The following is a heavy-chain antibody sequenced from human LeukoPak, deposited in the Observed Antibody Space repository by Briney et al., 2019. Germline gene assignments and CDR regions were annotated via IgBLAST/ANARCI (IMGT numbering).Heavy chain of an antibody. CDR3: ARDDITFGGVDY. V-gene: IGHV4-34*01. J-gene: IGHJ4*02. CDR2: INHSGST. CDR1: GGSFSGYY. D-gene: IGHD3-16*01. Sequence: SETLSLTCAVYGGSFSGYYWSWIRQPPGKGLEWIGEINHSGSTNYNPSLKSRVTISVDTSKNQFSLKLSSVTAADTAVYYCARDDITFGGVDYWGQGTLVTVSS.